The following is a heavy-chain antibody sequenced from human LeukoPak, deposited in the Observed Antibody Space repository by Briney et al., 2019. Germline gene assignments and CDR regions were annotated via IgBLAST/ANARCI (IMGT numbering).Heavy chain of an antibody. D-gene: IGHD3-16*02. V-gene: IGHV3-53*01. CDR3: ARVGELSSYYFDY. Sequence: GGSLRLSCAASGFTVSNKYMTWVRQAPGKGLEWVSLIYSGGSTYHADSVKGRFTISRDNSKNTLYLQMNSLRAEDTAVYYCARVGELSSYYFDYWGQGTLVTVSS. CDR1: GFTVSNKY. CDR2: IYSGGST. J-gene: IGHJ4*02.